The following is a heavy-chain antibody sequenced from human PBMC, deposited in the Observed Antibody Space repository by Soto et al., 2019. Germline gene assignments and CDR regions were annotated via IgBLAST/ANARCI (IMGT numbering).Heavy chain of an antibody. V-gene: IGHV3-21*01. Sequence: GGSLRLSCAASGFTFSSYSMNWVRQAPGKGLEWVSSISSSSDYIYYTDSVKGRFTISRDNAKNSLYLQMNSLRAEDTAVYYCAREPHYYDSGTKWLSGRYFDFWGQGTLVTVSS. CDR1: GFTFSSYS. D-gene: IGHD3-22*01. J-gene: IGHJ4*02. CDR3: AREPHYYDSGTKWLSGRYFDF. CDR2: ISSSSDYI.